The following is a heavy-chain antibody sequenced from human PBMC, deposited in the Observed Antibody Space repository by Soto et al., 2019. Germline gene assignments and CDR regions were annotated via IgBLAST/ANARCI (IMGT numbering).Heavy chain of an antibody. CDR2: ISGSGGST. V-gene: IGHV3-23*01. J-gene: IGHJ5*02. CDR1: GFTFSSYA. D-gene: IGHD3-10*01. CDR3: AKDGENRVWFGDSWFDP. Sequence: GGSLRLSCAASGFTFSSYAMSWVRQAPGKGLEWVSAISGSGGSTYYADSVKGRFTISRDNSKNTLYLQMNSLRAEDTAVYYCAKDGENRVWFGDSWFDPWGQGTLVTVSS.